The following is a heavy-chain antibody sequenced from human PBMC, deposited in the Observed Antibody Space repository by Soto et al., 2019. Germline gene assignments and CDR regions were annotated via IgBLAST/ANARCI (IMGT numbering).Heavy chain of an antibody. V-gene: IGHV3-30*18. D-gene: IGHD2-15*01. CDR1: GFTFSGYG. J-gene: IGHJ5*02. CDR3: AKEGCSGGSCYSGNWFDP. CDR2: ISYDGSNK. Sequence: PGGSLRLSCAASGFTFSGYGMHWVRQAPGKGLEWVAVISYDGSNKYYADSVKGRFTISRDNSKNTLYLQMNSLRAEDTAVYYCAKEGCSGGSCYSGNWFDPWGQGTLVTVSS.